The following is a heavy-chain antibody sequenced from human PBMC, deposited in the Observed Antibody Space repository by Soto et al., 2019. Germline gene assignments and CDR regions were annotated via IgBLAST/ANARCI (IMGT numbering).Heavy chain of an antibody. CDR2: IYYSGST. V-gene: IGHV4-39*07. CDR1: GGSISSSSYY. CDR3: ARDQSGAADF. Sequence: PSETLSLTCTVSGGSISSSSYYWGWIRQPPGKGLEWIGSIYYSGSTYYIPSLKSRITLSVDTSKNEFSLNLKFVTAADTAVYFCARDQSGAADFWGPGTLVTVS. D-gene: IGHD7-27*01. J-gene: IGHJ3*01.